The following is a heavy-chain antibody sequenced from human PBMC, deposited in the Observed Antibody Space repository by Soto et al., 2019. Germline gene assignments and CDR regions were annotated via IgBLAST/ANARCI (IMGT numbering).Heavy chain of an antibody. CDR1: GSTFSSYA. CDR3: AKRRGAGGHFDY. D-gene: IGHD2-15*01. Sequence: GGSLRLSRAASGSTFSSYAMGWVRQGPGKGLEWVAVVSIGGSTHYADSVRGRFTISRDNSKNTLSLQMNSLTAEDTAVYFCAKRRGAGGHFDYWGQGALVTVSS. J-gene: IGHJ4*02. V-gene: IGHV3-23*01. CDR2: VSIGGST.